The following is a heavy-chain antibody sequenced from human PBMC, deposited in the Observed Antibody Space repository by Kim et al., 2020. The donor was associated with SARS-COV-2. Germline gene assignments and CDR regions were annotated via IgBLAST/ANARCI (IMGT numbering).Heavy chain of an antibody. CDR1: GYTFTSYD. CDR2: MNPNSGNT. CDR3: ARVQGTVSSWWHTHYYYGMDV. J-gene: IGHJ6*02. D-gene: IGHD6-13*01. V-gene: IGHV1-8*01. Sequence: ASVKVSCKASGYTFTSYDINWVRQATGQGLEWMGWMNPNSGNTGYAQKFQGRVTMTRNTSISTAYMELSSLRSEDTAVYYCARVQGTVSSWWHTHYYYGMDVWGQGTTVTVSS.